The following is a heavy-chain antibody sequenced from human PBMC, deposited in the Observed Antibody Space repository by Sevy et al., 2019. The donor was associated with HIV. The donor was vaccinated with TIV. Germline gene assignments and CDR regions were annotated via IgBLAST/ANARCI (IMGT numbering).Heavy chain of an antibody. V-gene: IGHV3-64D*06. D-gene: IGHD3-3*01. CDR3: VKAGGYYDFWSGYYFPNYYYYYGMDV. CDR2: ISSNGGST. J-gene: IGHJ6*02. Sequence: GGSLRLSCSASGFTFSSYAMHWVRQAPGKGLEYVSAISSNGGSTYYADSVKGRFTISRDNSKNTLYLQMSSLRAEDTVVYYCVKAGGYYDFWSGYYFPNYYYYYGMDVWGQGTTVTVSS. CDR1: GFTFSSYA.